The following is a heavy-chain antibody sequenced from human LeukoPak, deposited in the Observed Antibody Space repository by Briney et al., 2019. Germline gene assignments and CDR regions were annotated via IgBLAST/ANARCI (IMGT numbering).Heavy chain of an antibody. CDR3: ARILGSDYDYVWGSPDY. CDR2: INWNGRST. V-gene: IGHV3-20*04. CDR1: GFTFDDSD. J-gene: IGHJ4*02. D-gene: IGHD3-16*01. Sequence: GGSLRLSCVASGFTFDDSDMSWVRQVPGKGLEWVSHINWNGRSTDYTDSVRGRFTISRDNAKNSLYLQMNSLRAEDTAVYYCARILGSDYDYVWGSPDYWGQGTLVTVSS.